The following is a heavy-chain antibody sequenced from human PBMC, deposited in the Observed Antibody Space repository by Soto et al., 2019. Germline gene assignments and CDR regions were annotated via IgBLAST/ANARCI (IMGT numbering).Heavy chain of an antibody. J-gene: IGHJ6*02. CDR2: ISGTGDGT. CDR1: GFTISSHA. V-gene: IGHV3-23*01. D-gene: IGHD2-8*01. CDR3: TKSRRGILMVYGFGGMDV. Sequence: PGGSLRLCCAASGFTISSHAMSWVRQALGKGLEWVASISGTGDGTYYGDSVKGRFTISRDSSSSTLYLEMNNLRGEDTAVYFCTKSRRGILMVYGFGGMDVWGQGTTVTVSS.